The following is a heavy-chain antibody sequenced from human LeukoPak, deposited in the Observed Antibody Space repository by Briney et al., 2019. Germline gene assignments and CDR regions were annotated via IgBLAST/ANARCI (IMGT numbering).Heavy chain of an antibody. J-gene: IGHJ4*02. CDR2: TGDSDT. CDR1: GYMFSNYW. CDR3: ARHFGTGTPFDY. Sequence: GESLKISCQGSGYMFSNYWIGWVRQVPGKGLEWLGVTGDSDTRYSPSFEGQVTMSVNKSSNTAYLQWSSLKASDTAMYYCARHFGTGTPFDYWGQGTLVTVSS. D-gene: IGHD3/OR15-3a*01. V-gene: IGHV5-51*01.